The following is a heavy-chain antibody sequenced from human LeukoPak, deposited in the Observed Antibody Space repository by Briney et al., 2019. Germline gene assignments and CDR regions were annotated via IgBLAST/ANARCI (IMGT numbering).Heavy chain of an antibody. CDR1: GFTFSSYA. V-gene: IGHV3-23*01. J-gene: IGHJ4*02. D-gene: IGHD5-12*01. CDR3: AKDRGYSGYALLFDY. Sequence: GGSLRLSCAASGFTFSSYAMSWVRQAPGKGLEWVSAIRGSGGSTYYADSVKGRFTTSRDNSKNTLYLQMNSLRAEDTAVYYCAKDRGYSGYALLFDYWGQGTLVTVSS. CDR2: IRGSGGST.